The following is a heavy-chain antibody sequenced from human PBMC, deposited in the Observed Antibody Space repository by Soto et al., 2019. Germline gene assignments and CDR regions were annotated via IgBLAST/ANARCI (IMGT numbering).Heavy chain of an antibody. CDR1: GDSINSDGHS. CDR2: IYQTGTT. V-gene: IGHV4-30-2*01. J-gene: IGHJ5*02. Sequence: SETLSLTCTVSGDSINSDGHSWSWNRQPPGEALECIGYIYQTGTTQYNPSLSSRVSMSAERSKNQFSLHLTSVTAADTAVYYCARAVFCTDGFCFPNWLDPWGQGILVTVSS. D-gene: IGHD2-8*01. CDR3: ARAVFCTDGFCFPNWLDP.